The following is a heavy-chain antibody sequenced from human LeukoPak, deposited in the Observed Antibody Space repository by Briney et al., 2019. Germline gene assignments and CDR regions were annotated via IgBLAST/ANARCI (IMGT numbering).Heavy chain of an antibody. Sequence: SETLSPTCTVSGGSISSHYWSWIRQPPGKGLEWIGYIYYSGSTNYNPSLKSRVTISVDTSKNQFSLKLSSVTAADTAVYYCARETCSGGSCFQFDFWGQGTLVTVSS. J-gene: IGHJ4*02. CDR2: IYYSGST. CDR1: GGSISSHY. D-gene: IGHD2-15*01. CDR3: ARETCSGGSCFQFDF. V-gene: IGHV4-59*11.